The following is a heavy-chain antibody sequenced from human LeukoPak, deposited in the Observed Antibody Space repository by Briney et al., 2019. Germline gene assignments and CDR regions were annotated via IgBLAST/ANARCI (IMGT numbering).Heavy chain of an antibody. CDR3: ARVQGGGAFDI. CDR2: ISYDGSNK. V-gene: IGHV3-30-3*01. J-gene: IGHJ3*02. D-gene: IGHD2-15*01. CDR1: GFTFSSYA. Sequence: PGRSLRLSCAASGFTFSSYAMHWVRQAPGKGLEWVAVISYDGSNKHYADSVKGRFTISRDNSKNTLYLQMNSLRAEDTAVYYCARVQGGGAFDIRGQGTMGTVSS.